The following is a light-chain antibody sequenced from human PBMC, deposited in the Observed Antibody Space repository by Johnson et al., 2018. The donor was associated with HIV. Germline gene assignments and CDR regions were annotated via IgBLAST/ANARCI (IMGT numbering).Light chain of an antibody. CDR3: GVWDSSLSAHYV. CDR1: SSNIGNNY. CDR2: DNN. V-gene: IGLV1-51*01. J-gene: IGLJ1*01. Sequence: QSVLTQPPSVSAAPGQKVTISCSGSSSNIGNNYVSWYQQLPGTAPKLLIYDNNKRPSGIPDRFSGSKSGTSATLGITGLQTEDEADYYCGVWDSSLSAHYVFGSAT.